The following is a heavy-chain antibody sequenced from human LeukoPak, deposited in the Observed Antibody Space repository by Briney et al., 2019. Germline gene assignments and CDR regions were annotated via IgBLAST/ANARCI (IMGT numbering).Heavy chain of an antibody. Sequence: PGGFLRLSCAASGFTFSSYAMHWVRQAPGKGLEWVAVISYDGSNKYYADSVKGRFTISRDNSKNTLYLQMNSLRAEDTAVYYCARDVRVYSSSPDAFDIWGQGTMVTVSS. D-gene: IGHD6-13*01. CDR1: GFTFSSYA. CDR2: ISYDGSNK. CDR3: ARDVRVYSSSPDAFDI. J-gene: IGHJ3*02. V-gene: IGHV3-30-3*01.